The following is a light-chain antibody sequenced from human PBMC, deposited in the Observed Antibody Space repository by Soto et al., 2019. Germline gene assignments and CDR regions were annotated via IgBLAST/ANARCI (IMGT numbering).Light chain of an antibody. J-gene: IGKJ5*01. V-gene: IGKV4-1*01. CDR2: GAS. CDR3: QQFNSYPIT. CDR1: QRILSSSSNRNF. Sequence: DIVMAQSHDSLADSLGERATISCKSSQRILSSSSNRNFLTWYQQKPGQPPKLLFYGASTRESGVPDRFSGSGSGTEFTLTISGLQPDDFATYYCQQFNSYPITFGQGTRLEV.